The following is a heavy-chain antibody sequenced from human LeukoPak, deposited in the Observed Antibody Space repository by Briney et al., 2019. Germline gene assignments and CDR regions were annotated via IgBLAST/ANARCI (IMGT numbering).Heavy chain of an antibody. CDR3: ASDKGYSNNYFDY. V-gene: IGHV4-59*08. CDR1: GGSISSYY. CDR2: IYSSGST. D-gene: IGHD6-13*01. Sequence: SETLSLTCTVSGGSISSYYWSWIRQPPGKGLEWIGYIYSSGSTNYNPSLKSRITISVDTSRNQFSLKLSSVTAADTALYYCASDKGYSNNYFDYWGQGTLVTVSS. J-gene: IGHJ4*01.